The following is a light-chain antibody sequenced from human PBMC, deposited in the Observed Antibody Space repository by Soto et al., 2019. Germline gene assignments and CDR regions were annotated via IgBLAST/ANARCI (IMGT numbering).Light chain of an antibody. CDR3: QQYNNWPSMYT. CDR1: QSVSNN. J-gene: IGKJ2*01. Sequence: RVMTQSPATLSVSPGERATLSCRASQSVSNNLAWYQQKPGQAPRLLIYGASSRATGVPARFSGSGSGTDFTLTISSLQPEDFATYHCQQYNNWPSMYTFGQGTKLEIK. CDR2: GAS. V-gene: IGKV3-15*01.